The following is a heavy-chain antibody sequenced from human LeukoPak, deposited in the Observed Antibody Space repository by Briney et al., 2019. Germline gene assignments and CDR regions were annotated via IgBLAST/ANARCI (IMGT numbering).Heavy chain of an antibody. CDR1: GGSFSGYY. Sequence: PSETLSLTCAVYGGSFSGYYWSWLRQPPGKGLEWGGEINHSGSTNYNPSLKSRVTISVDTSKTQFSLKLSSVTAADTAVYYCARVGIAAADAPNYYYYYMDVWGKGTTVTISS. J-gene: IGHJ6*03. D-gene: IGHD6-13*01. CDR2: INHSGST. V-gene: IGHV4-34*01. CDR3: ARVGIAAADAPNYYYYYMDV.